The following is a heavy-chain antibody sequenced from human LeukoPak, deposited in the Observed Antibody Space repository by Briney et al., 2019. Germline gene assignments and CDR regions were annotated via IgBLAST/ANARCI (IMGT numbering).Heavy chain of an antibody. D-gene: IGHD2-2*01. Sequence: SQTLSLTCTVSGGSISSGGYYWSWIRQHPGKGLEWIGYIYYSGSTYYNPSFKSRVTISVDTSKNQFSLKLNSVTAADTAVFYCARHWCSSTSCYSLFDYWGQGTLVTVSS. CDR1: GGSISSGGYY. CDR2: IYYSGST. V-gene: IGHV4-31*03. J-gene: IGHJ4*02. CDR3: ARHWCSSTSCYSLFDY.